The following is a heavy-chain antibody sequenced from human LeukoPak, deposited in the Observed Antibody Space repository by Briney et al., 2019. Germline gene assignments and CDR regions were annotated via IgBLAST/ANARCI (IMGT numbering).Heavy chain of an antibody. J-gene: IGHJ5*02. CDR2: TYYSGST. D-gene: IGHD3-9*01. Sequence: SETLSLTCTVSGGSVSSGSYYWSWIRQPPGKGLEWIGYTYYSGSTNYNPSLKSRVTISVDTSKNQFSLKLSSVTAADTAVYYCARDNRLTGYYQGWFDPWGQGTLVTVSS. CDR3: ARDNRLTGYYQGWFDP. V-gene: IGHV4-61*01. CDR1: GGSVSSGSYY.